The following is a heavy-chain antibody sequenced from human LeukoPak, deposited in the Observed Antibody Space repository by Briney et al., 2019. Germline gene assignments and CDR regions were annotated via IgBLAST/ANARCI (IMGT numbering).Heavy chain of an antibody. Sequence: GGTLRLSCAASGFTFSSYGMSWVRQAPGKGLEWVSAISGSGGSTYYADSVKGRFTISRDNSKSTLYLQMSSLRAEDTAVYYCATEGVSSIPSPFDYWGQGTLVTVSS. CDR1: GFTFSSYG. CDR3: ATEGVSSIPSPFDY. CDR2: ISGSGGST. D-gene: IGHD5/OR15-5a*01. V-gene: IGHV3-23*01. J-gene: IGHJ4*02.